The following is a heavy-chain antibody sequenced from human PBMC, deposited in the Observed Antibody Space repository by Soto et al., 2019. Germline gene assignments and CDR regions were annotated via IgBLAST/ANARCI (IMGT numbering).Heavy chain of an antibody. V-gene: IGHV3-48*01. D-gene: IGHD5-12*01. CDR3: ARDSGSYESDV. Sequence: PGGSLRLSCAASGFTFSRYNMNWVRQAPGKGLEWVSYIGTSGSPIYYADSVKGRFTISRDNAKNSLYLQMDSLRAEDTAVYYCARDSGSYESDVWGKGTTVTVSS. CDR2: IGTSGSPI. J-gene: IGHJ6*04. CDR1: GFTFSRYN.